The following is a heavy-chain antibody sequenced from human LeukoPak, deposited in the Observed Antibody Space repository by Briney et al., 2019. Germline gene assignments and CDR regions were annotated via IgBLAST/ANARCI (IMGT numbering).Heavy chain of an antibody. V-gene: IGHV7-4-1*02. D-gene: IGHD1-7*01. CDR1: GYTFTDYA. J-gene: IGHJ4*02. CDR2: IHPNTGNP. CDR3: ARSGADNWNYEFDY. Sequence: GASVKVSCKASGYTFTDYAMNWVRQAPGQGLEWMGWIHPNTGNPTYAQGFTGRFVFSLDTSVSTTYLQISSLKTEDTAVYYCARSGADNWNYEFDYWGQGTLVTVSS.